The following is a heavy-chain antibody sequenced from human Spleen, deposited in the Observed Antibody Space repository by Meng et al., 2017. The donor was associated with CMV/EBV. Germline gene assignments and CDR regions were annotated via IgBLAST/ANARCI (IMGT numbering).Heavy chain of an antibody. J-gene: IGHJ4*02. CDR3: ARERERYHDFWSGYY. Sequence: GGSLRLSCAASGFTFSDYNIHWVRQAPGKGLEWVAVISYDGDKKYYADSVRGRFTTSRDNSKNTLYLQMNSLRAEDTAVYYCARERERYHDFWSGYYWGQGTLVTVSS. CDR1: GFTFSDYN. CDR2: ISYDGDKK. V-gene: IGHV3-30*04. D-gene: IGHD3-3*01.